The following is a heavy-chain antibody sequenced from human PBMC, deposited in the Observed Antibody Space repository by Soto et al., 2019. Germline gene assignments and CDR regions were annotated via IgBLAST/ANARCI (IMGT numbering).Heavy chain of an antibody. Sequence: PSETLSLTCAVSGGSISSGGYSWSWIRQPPGKGLEWIGYIYHSGSTYYNPSLKSRVTISVDRSKNQFSLKLSSVTAADTAVYYCARTIYDFWSGYYTWWFDPWGQGTLGTVSS. CDR1: GGSISSGGYS. CDR2: IYHSGST. J-gene: IGHJ5*02. CDR3: ARTIYDFWSGYYTWWFDP. V-gene: IGHV4-30-2*01. D-gene: IGHD3-3*01.